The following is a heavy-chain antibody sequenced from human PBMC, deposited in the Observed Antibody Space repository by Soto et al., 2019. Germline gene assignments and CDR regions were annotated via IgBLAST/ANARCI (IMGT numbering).Heavy chain of an antibody. CDR3: AREKVVNDWGALDY. Sequence: SQTLSLTCAISGDSVSTDRTAWNWIRLSPSRGLEWLGRTYYRTQWYNDYAVSVKSRITINPDTSRNHFSLQLDSMTPEDTAVYYCAREKVVNDWGALDYWGQGTRVTV. CDR1: GDSVSTDRTA. J-gene: IGHJ4*02. D-gene: IGHD1-26*01. CDR2: TYYRTQWYN. V-gene: IGHV6-1*01.